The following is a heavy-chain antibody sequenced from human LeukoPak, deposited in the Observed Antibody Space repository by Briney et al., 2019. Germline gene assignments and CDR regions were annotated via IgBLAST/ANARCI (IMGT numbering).Heavy chain of an antibody. Sequence: GGSLRLSCTASGFTFGDYAMIWVRQAPGKGLEWVGLIRSKDYGGTTEYAASVKGRFTISRDDSKSIAYLQMNSLKIEDTAVYYCIRGPAVAYYFDYWGQGTLVTVSS. CDR1: GFTFGDYA. CDR2: IRSKDYGGTT. CDR3: IRGPAVAYYFDY. D-gene: IGHD6-19*01. J-gene: IGHJ4*02. V-gene: IGHV3-49*04.